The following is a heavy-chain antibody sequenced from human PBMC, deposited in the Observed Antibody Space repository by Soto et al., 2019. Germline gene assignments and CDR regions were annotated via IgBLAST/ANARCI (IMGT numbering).Heavy chain of an antibody. Sequence: QVQLVQSGAEVKKPGASVKVSCKASGYTFTSYGISWVRQAPGQGLEWMGWISAYSGNTNYAQKLQGRVTMTTDTSTSTAYMELRSLRSDDTAVYYCARYHGDYYYYYGMDVWGQGTTVTVSS. V-gene: IGHV1-18*01. CDR2: ISAYSGNT. CDR3: ARYHGDYYYYYGMDV. CDR1: GYTFTSYG. D-gene: IGHD4-17*01. J-gene: IGHJ6*02.